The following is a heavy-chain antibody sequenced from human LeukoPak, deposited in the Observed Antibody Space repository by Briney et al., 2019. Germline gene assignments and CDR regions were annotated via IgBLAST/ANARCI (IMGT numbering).Heavy chain of an antibody. D-gene: IGHD2-2*01. CDR3: ARVGYCSSTSCYPLGYSDY. V-gene: IGHV4-59*01. Sequence: NASETLSLTCTVSGGSISSYYWSWIRQPPGKGLEWIGYIYYSGSTNYNPSLKSRVTISVDTSKNQFSLKLSSVTAADTAVYYCARVGYCSSTSCYPLGYSDYWGQGTLVTVSS. CDR1: GGSISSYY. CDR2: IYYSGST. J-gene: IGHJ4*02.